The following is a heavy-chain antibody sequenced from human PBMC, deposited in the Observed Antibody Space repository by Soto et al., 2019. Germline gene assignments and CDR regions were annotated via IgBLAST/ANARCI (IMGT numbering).Heavy chain of an antibody. CDR3: ARGRYCSGGRCYSTQDY. Sequence: QVQLQESGPGLVKPSGNLSLTCAVSGGSISSSNWWSWVRQPPGKGLEWIGEIYHSGSTNYNPSLKSRVTISVDKSKNQFSLKLSSVTDADTAVYYCARGRYCSGGRCYSTQDYWGQGTLVTVSS. CDR1: GGSISSSNW. J-gene: IGHJ4*02. D-gene: IGHD2-15*01. CDR2: IYHSGST. V-gene: IGHV4-4*02.